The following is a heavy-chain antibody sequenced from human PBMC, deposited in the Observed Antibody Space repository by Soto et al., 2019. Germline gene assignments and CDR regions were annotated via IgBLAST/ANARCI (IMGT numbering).Heavy chain of an antibody. CDR1: GGTFSSYA. J-gene: IGHJ4*02. CDR3: ARAPRYYYDSSGYYPLSDY. CDR2: IIPIFGTA. D-gene: IGHD3-22*01. Sequence: GASVKVSCKASGGTFSSYAISWVRQAPGQGLEWMGGIIPIFGTANYAQKFQGRVTITADESTSTAYMELSSLRSEDTAVYYCARAPRYYYDSSGYYPLSDYWGQGTLVTVSS. V-gene: IGHV1-69*13.